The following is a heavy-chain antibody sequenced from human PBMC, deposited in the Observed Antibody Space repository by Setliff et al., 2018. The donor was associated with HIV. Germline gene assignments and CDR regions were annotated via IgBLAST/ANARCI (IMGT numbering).Heavy chain of an antibody. D-gene: IGHD3-22*01. CDR2: ITSNLNY. CDR3: AKGDSFVFSYVYPDY. V-gene: IGHV3-21*01. J-gene: IGHJ4*02. Sequence: GGSLRLSCVASGFSFSRYTMMWVRQTPGKELEWVSSITSNLNYKYADSVKGRFTISRDNTKNSLYLQMNSLRAEDTAVYYCAKGDSFVFSYVYPDYWGPGTLVTVSS. CDR1: GFSFSRYT.